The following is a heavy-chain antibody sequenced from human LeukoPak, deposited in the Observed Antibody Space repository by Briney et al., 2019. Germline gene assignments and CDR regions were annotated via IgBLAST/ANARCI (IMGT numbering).Heavy chain of an antibody. J-gene: IGHJ4*02. Sequence: SETLSLTRSVSGGSLSSGGYYWSWIRQHPGMGLEWIGSIYYSGSTYYTPSLRSRVNISIDTSKSQFALNLTSVTAADTAVYYCARVSSARNGFDYWGQGTLVTVSS. D-gene: IGHD1-14*01. CDR2: IYYSGST. V-gene: IGHV4-31*03. CDR1: GGSLSSGGYY. CDR3: ARVSSARNGFDY.